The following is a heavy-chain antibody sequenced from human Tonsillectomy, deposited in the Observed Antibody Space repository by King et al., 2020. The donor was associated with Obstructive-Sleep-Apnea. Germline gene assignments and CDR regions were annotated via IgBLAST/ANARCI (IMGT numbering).Heavy chain of an antibody. CDR2: ISGSGGST. V-gene: IGHV3-23*04. J-gene: IGHJ4*02. Sequence: VQLVESGGGLVQPGGSLRLSCSASGFTFSSYAITWVRQAPGKGLEWVSIISGSGGSTYYADSVKGRFTISRDNSKNTLYLQMNSLRAEDTAVYYCAKGREDIVVVPPLEGFDYWGQGTLVTVSS. CDR3: AKGREDIVVVPPLEGFDY. CDR1: GFTFSSYA. D-gene: IGHD2-2*01.